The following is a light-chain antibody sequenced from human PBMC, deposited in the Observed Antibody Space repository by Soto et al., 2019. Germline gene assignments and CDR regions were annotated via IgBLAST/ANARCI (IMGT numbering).Light chain of an antibody. J-gene: IGLJ2*01. CDR3: CSDAGSHSLL. CDR1: SSDVGASNY. Sequence: QSALPQPRLVSGSPGQSVAISCTATSSDVGASNYVSWYQQHPGKAPKLILYDVSKRPSGVPDRFSGSKSGNTASLTISGLQDEDEADYHCCSDAGSHSLLFGGGTKVTVL. CDR2: DVS. V-gene: IGLV2-11*01.